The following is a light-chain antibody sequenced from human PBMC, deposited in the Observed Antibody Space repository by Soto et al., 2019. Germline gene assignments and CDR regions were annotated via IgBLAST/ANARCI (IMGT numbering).Light chain of an antibody. J-gene: IGKJ5*01. Sequence: DIQMTQSPSTLSGSVGDRVTITCRASQTISSWLAWYQQKPGAAPKLLIYSASSLESGVPSRFSGSGSGTDFTLTISSLQPEDFATYYCQQTNSFTITFGQGTRLEIK. CDR2: SAS. V-gene: IGKV1-12*01. CDR1: QTISSW. CDR3: QQTNSFTIT.